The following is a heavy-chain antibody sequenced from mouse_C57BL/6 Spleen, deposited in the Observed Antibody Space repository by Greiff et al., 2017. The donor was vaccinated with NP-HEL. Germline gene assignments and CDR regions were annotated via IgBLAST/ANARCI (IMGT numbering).Heavy chain of an antibody. CDR1: GYTFTDHT. D-gene: IGHD6-5*01. V-gene: IGHV1-78*01. CDR3: ARLEGGSLYYYAMDY. J-gene: IGHJ4*01. Sequence: VQLQQSDAELVKPGASVKISCKVSGYTFTDHTIHWMKQRPEQGLEWIGYIYPRDGSTKYNEKFKGKATLTADKSSSTAYMQLNSLTSEDSAVYFCARLEGGSLYYYAMDYWGQGTSVTVSS. CDR2: IYPRDGST.